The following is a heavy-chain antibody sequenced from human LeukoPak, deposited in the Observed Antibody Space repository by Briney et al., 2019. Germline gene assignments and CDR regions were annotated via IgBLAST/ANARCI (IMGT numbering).Heavy chain of an antibody. CDR3: ARHPQRSSSFDY. CDR1: GGSISSYY. D-gene: IGHD6-6*01. J-gene: IGHJ4*02. V-gene: IGHV4-59*08. Sequence: SETLSLTCTVSGGSISSYYGSWIRQPPGKGLEWIGYIYYSGSTNYNPSLKSRVTISVDTSKNQFSLKLSSVTAADTAVYYCARHPQRSSSFDYWGQGTLVTVSS. CDR2: IYYSGST.